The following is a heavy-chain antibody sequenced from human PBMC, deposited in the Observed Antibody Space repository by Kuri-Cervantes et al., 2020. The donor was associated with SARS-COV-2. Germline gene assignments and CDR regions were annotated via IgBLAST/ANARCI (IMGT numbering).Heavy chain of an antibody. CDR1: GFSLRTSGMC. V-gene: IGHV2-70*11. J-gene: IGHJ3*02. CDR3: ARTRIQLDAFDI. D-gene: IGHD5-18*01. Sequence: SGPTLVQPTQTLTLTCTFSGFSLRTSGMCVSWIRQPPGKALEWLARIDWDDDKYYSTSLKTRLTISKDTSKNQVVPTMTNMDPVDTATYYCARTRIQLDAFDIWGQGTMVTLSS. CDR2: IDWDDDK.